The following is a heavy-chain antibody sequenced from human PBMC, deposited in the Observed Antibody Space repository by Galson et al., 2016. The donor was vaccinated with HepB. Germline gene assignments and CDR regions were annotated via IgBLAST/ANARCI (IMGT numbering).Heavy chain of an antibody. J-gene: IGHJ5*02. D-gene: IGHD2-15*01. CDR3: AKAHIGYCSGGSCFSDP. V-gene: IGHV3-23*01. Sequence: SLRLSCAASGFSFSNYAMSWVRQAPGNGLEWVSAISGSGGSTYYADSVKGRFSISRDNSKNTLYLQINSLKAEDTAVYYCAKAHIGYCSGGSCFSDPWGQGTLVTVSS. CDR2: ISGSGGST. CDR1: GFSFSNYA.